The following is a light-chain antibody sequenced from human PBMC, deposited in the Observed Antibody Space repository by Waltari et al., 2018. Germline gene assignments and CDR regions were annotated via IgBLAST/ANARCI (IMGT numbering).Light chain of an antibody. Sequence: EIVLTQSPATLSLSPGDRATLSCRASQSVRNYLAWYRQKPGQAPRLLIYDASERAPGIPARFSGSGSETDFTLTISSLEPDDFAVYYCQHRHNWPPTFTFGQGTKLEVK. CDR3: QHRHNWPPTFT. V-gene: IGKV3-11*01. CDR2: DAS. J-gene: IGKJ2*01. CDR1: QSVRNY.